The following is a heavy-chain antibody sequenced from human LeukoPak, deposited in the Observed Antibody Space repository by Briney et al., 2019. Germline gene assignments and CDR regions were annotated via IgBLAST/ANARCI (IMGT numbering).Heavy chain of an antibody. CDR1: GGSISSSNSY. J-gene: IGHJ2*01. CDR3: ARRTYKILRGTEYGYWYFDL. D-gene: IGHD2-15*01. CDR2: IFYSGST. Sequence: SETLSLTCTVSGGSISSSNSYWGWLRQPPGKGREGFWRIFYSGSTFYNSSLKSRVTISVDTSKTQFSLSPSSVTAADTAVFYCARRTYKILRGTEYGYWYFDLWGRGTLVTVSS. V-gene: IGHV4-39*01.